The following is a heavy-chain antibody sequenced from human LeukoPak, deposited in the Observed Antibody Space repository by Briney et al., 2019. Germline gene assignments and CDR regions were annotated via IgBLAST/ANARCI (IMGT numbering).Heavy chain of an antibody. J-gene: IGHJ4*02. CDR2: INQDEREK. CDR1: GFTFRNYW. Sequence: GGSLRLSCAASGFTFRNYWMGWVRQAPGKGLEWVASINQDEREKYYLGSVKGRFTISRDNAKNSLYLQMNSLRAEDTAVYYCARDTYGGFDYWGQGTLVTVSS. CDR3: ARDTYGGFDY. D-gene: IGHD3-10*01. V-gene: IGHV3-7*03.